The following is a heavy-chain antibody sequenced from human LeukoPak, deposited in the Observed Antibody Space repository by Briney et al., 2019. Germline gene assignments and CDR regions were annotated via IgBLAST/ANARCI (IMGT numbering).Heavy chain of an antibody. CDR2: INPNSGGT. J-gene: IGHJ4*02. D-gene: IGHD3-22*01. CDR3: ARGGFNYYYDSSGYCLDY. Sequence: GASVKVSCKASGGTFSSYAISWVRQAPGQGLEWMGWINPNSGGTNYAQKFQGRVTMTRDTSISTAYMELSRLRSDDTVVYYCARGGFNYYYDSSGYCLDYWGQGTLVTVSS. V-gene: IGHV1-2*02. CDR1: GGTFSSYA.